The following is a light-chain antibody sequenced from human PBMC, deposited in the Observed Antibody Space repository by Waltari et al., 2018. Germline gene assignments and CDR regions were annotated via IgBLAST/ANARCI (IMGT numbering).Light chain of an antibody. CDR1: QSVGIY. V-gene: IGKV3-20*01. CDR3: QKYESLPAT. J-gene: IGKJ1*01. Sequence: EIVLTQSPGTLSLSPGERATLSCRASQSVGIYLAWYQQKPGQAPRLLIYHASTRATGIPDRFSARGSGTDVSLTISRLEPEDCAVYYCQKYESLPATFGQGTKVEIK. CDR2: HAS.